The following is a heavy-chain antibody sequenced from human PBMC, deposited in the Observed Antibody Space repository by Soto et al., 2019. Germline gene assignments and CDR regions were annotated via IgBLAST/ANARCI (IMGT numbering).Heavy chain of an antibody. CDR1: GVSISTSDYF. CDR3: ARLPRTTVAGSGTDY. J-gene: IGHJ4*02. Sequence: SETLSLTCTVSGVSISTSDYFWGWIRQPPGKGLEWIASMSCSGRTFYNPSLKSRVTMSVDTSENQFSLRLNSVTAADTAVYYCARLPRTTVAGSGTDYWGQGTLVTVSS. V-gene: IGHV4-39*01. CDR2: MSCSGRT. D-gene: IGHD6-19*01.